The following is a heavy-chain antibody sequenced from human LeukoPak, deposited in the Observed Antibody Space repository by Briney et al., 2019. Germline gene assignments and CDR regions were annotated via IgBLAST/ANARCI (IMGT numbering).Heavy chain of an antibody. J-gene: IGHJ4*02. CDR3: VKTEIRDSSYGSGPGAHFDY. CDR2: ISGSGGRT. CDR1: GFTFSSYA. V-gene: IGHV3-23*01. D-gene: IGHD3-10*01. Sequence: SGGSLRLSCAASGFTFSSYAMSWVRQAPGKGLEWVSAISGSGGRTYYADSVKGRFTISRDNSKNTLCLQMNSLRAEDTAAYYCVKTEIRDSSYGSGPGAHFDYWGQGTLFTVSS.